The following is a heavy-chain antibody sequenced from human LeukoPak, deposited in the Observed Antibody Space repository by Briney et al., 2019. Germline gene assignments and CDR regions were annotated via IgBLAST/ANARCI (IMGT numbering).Heavy chain of an antibody. D-gene: IGHD3-10*01. CDR3: ARGHSGFGASYASDI. CDR2: MNPNSGNT. Sequence: ASVKLSCKASGYTFTSYDINWVRQAPAQGLGWMGWMNPNSGNTGYAQKFQGRVTMSRNTSISTAYMELSSVRSEDRAVYYCARGHSGFGASYASDIWGQGTMVTVSS. CDR1: GYTFTSYD. J-gene: IGHJ3*02. V-gene: IGHV1-8*01.